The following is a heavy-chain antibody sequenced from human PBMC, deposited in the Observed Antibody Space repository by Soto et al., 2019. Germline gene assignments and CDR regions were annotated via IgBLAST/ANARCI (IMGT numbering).Heavy chain of an antibody. V-gene: IGHV1-3*01. CDR2: INAGNGNT. CDR1: GYTFTSYA. CDR3: VAVDYGDY. Sequence: QVQLVQSGAEVKKPGASVKVSCKTSGYTFTSYAVHWARQAPGQRLEWMGWINAGNGNTEYSQKFQGRVTFTRDTSESTVHMELSSLRSEDPAVYYCVAVDYGDYWGQGTLVTVSS. J-gene: IGHJ4*02. D-gene: IGHD6-19*01.